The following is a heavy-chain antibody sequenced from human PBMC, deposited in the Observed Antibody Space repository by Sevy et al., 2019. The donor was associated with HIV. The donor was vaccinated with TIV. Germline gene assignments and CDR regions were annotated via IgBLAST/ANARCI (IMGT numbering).Heavy chain of an antibody. D-gene: IGHD5-12*01. CDR2: IRLDGNDK. CDR1: GFSFSNYG. Sequence: GGSLRLSCEAFGFSFSNYGMHWVRQAPGKGPEWVSSIRLDGNDKQYADSVKGRFTISRDNAKNTLNLQMNSLRAEDKAVYNSARDPGYSGYDWGALTYYFDYWGQGTLVTVSS. V-gene: IGHV3-30*02. CDR3: ARDPGYSGYDWGALTYYFDY. J-gene: IGHJ4*02.